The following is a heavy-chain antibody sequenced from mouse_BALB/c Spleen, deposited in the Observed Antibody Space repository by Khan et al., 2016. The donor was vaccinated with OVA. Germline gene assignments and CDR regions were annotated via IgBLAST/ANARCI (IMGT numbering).Heavy chain of an antibody. Sequence: QIQLVQSGPELKKPGETVKISCKASGYTFTKSGMNWVKQAPGKGLEWMGWINTYTGEPTYADDFKGRFAFSLETSASTAYLQINNLKNEDTATYFCARPPYFSYVMDNWGQGTSVTVSS. D-gene: IGHD2-10*01. CDR1: GYTFTKSG. CDR2: INTYTGEP. V-gene: IGHV9-3-1*01. CDR3: ARPPYFSYVMDN. J-gene: IGHJ4*01.